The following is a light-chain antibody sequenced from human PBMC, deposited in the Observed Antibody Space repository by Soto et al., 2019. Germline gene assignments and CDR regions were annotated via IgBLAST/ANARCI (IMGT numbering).Light chain of an antibody. Sequence: QSALTQPASVSGCPGQSIAISCTGTSSDVGGYNYVSWYQQHPGKAPKLMIHEVSNRPSGVSDHFSGSKSGNTASLTISGLQADDEADYYCSSHTSYSTRVFGTGTKVTVL. CDR2: EVS. CDR3: SSHTSYSTRV. V-gene: IGLV2-14*01. CDR1: SSDVGGYNY. J-gene: IGLJ1*01.